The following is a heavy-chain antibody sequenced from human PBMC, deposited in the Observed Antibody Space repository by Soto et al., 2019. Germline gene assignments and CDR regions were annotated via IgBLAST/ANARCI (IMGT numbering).Heavy chain of an antibody. CDR2: ISAYNGNT. CDR3: ARPRAPYYYDSSGYPYYGMDV. J-gene: IGHJ6*02. Sequence: QVQLVQSGAEVKKPGASVKVSCKASGYTFTSYGISWVRQAPGQGLEWMGWISAYNGNTNYAQKLQDRVTMTTDTSTSTAYMELRSLRSDDTAVYYCARPRAPYYYDSSGYPYYGMDVWGQGTTVTVSS. V-gene: IGHV1-18*01. D-gene: IGHD3-22*01. CDR1: GYTFTSYG.